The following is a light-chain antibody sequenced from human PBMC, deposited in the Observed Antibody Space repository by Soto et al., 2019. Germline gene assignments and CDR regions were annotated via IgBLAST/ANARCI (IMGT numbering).Light chain of an antibody. V-gene: IGKV2-28*01. CDR3: LQALQSLT. Sequence: EIVMTQSPLTLPVTPGEPASISCRSSQSLLYNNTYNYLDWYVQQPGQSPQLLTYFGSNRALGVPDRISGSGSGTDFTLKINRVEAEDVGTYYCLQALQSLTFGGGTRLEIQ. J-gene: IGKJ5*01. CDR2: FGS. CDR1: QSLLYNNTYNY.